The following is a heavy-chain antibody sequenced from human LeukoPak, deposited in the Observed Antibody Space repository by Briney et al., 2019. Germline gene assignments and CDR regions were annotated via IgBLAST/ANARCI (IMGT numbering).Heavy chain of an antibody. CDR3: VRGRAWFDP. V-gene: IGHV4-59*01. D-gene: IGHD3-10*01. CDR2: IYYSGNT. CDR1: GGSISSYY. J-gene: IGHJ5*02. Sequence: SETLSLTCTVSGGSISSYYWGWIRQPPGKGLEWIGYIYYSGNTNYNSSLESRVTISVDTSKNQFSLRLNSVTAADTAVYYCVRGRAWFDPWGQGTLVTVSS.